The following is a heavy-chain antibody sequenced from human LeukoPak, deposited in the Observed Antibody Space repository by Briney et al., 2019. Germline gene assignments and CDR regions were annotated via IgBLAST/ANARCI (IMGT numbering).Heavy chain of an antibody. Sequence: ASVKISCKVSGYTFTDYYMHWVQQAPGKGLEWMGLVDPEDGETIYAEKFQGRVTITADTSTDTAYMELGSLRSEDTAVYYCATTPLLTYYYDSSGYYCWGQGTLVTVSS. CDR1: GYTFTDYY. CDR3: ATTPLLTYYYDSSGYYC. D-gene: IGHD3-22*01. CDR2: VDPEDGET. J-gene: IGHJ4*02. V-gene: IGHV1-69-2*01.